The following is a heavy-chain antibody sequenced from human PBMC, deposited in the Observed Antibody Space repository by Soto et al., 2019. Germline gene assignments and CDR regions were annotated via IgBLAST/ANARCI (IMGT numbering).Heavy chain of an antibody. J-gene: IGHJ5*02. CDR2: SSNTGGTT. CDR3: ARAVTGWPNWFAP. V-gene: IGHV3-23*01. D-gene: IGHD6-19*01. Sequence: PGGSLRLSFVASGFSLANYVMTWFRRAPGKGLEWVSASSNTGGTTYYADSVSGRFTISRDDSKNTVYLQMNRLRAEDTALYYCARAVTGWPNWFAPWGLGTLGTVSS. CDR1: GFSLANYV.